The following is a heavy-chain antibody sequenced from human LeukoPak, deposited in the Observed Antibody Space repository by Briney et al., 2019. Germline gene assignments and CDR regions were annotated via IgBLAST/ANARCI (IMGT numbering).Heavy chain of an antibody. D-gene: IGHD6-19*01. CDR3: ARDGRAGSLFAS. J-gene: IGHJ4*02. CDR1: GGSISSGGYY. CDR2: IYYSGST. V-gene: IGHV4-31*03. Sequence: SETLSLTCTVSGGSISSGGYYWSWIRQHPGKGLEWIGYIYYSGSTYYNPSLKSRVTISVDTSKNQFSMKLSSVTAADTAVYYCARDGRAGSLFASWGQGTLVTVSS.